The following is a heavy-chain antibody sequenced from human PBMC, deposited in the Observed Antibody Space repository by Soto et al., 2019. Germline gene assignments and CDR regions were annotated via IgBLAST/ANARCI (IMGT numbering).Heavy chain of an antibody. CDR2: IVVGSGNT. CDR3: GANILGGGYYSGMDV. V-gene: IGHV1-58*02. CDR1: GFTFTSSA. Sequence: SVKVSCKASGFTFTSSAMQWARQARGQRLEWIGWIVVGSGNTNYAQKFQERVTMTRDMSTSTAYMELSSLRSEDTAVYYCGANILGGGYYSGMDVWGQGTTVTGSS. D-gene: IGHD2-21*01. J-gene: IGHJ6*02.